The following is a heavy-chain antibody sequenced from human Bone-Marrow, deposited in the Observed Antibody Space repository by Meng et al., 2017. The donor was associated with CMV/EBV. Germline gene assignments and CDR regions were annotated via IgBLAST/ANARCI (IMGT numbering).Heavy chain of an antibody. J-gene: IGHJ4*02. CDR2: IYSGGST. D-gene: IGHD1-26*01. CDR1: GFTVSSNY. CDR3: AREARSYTSYSFDY. Sequence: GESLKISCAASGFTVSSNYMSWVRQAPGKGLEWVSVIYSGGSTYYADSVKGRFTISRDNSKNTLYLQMNSLRAEDTAVDYCAREARSYTSYSFDYWGQGTLVTVSS. V-gene: IGHV3-53*01.